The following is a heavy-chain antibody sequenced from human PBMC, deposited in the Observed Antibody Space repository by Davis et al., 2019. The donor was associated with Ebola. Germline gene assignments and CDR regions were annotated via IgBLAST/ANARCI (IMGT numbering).Heavy chain of an antibody. D-gene: IGHD6-19*01. CDR1: GGTFSSYT. V-gene: IGHV1-2*06. CDR3: ARTPLRIAVAYNWFDP. J-gene: IGHJ5*02. CDR2: INPNSGGT. Sequence: ASVKVSCKASGGTFSSYTISWVRQAPGQGLEWMGRINPNSGGTNYAQKFQGRVTMTRDTSISTAYMELSRLRSDDTAVYYCARTPLRIAVAYNWFDPWGQGTLVTVSS.